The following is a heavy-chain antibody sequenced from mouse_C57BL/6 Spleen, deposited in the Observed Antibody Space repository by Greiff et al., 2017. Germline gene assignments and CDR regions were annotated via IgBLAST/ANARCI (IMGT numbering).Heavy chain of an antibody. CDR3: AREIGNPYYFDY. Sequence: VKLMESGAELARPGASVKMSCKASGYTFTSYTMHWVKQRPGQGLEWIGYINPSSGYTKYNQKFKDKATLTADKSSSTAYIQLSSLTSEDSAVYYCAREIGNPYYFDYWGQGTTLTVSS. D-gene: IGHD2-1*01. J-gene: IGHJ2*01. CDR2: INPSSGYT. CDR1: GYTFTSYT. V-gene: IGHV1-4*01.